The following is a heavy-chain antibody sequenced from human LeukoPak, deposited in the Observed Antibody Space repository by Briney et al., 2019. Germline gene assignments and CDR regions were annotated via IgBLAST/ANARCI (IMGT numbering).Heavy chain of an antibody. CDR1: GFSFSGRG. CDR3: ANSEFYDFWSGYYDY. J-gene: IGHJ4*02. V-gene: IGHV3-23*01. D-gene: IGHD3-3*01. Sequence: GRSLRLSCAASGFSFSGRGMHWVRQAPGKGLEWVSAISGSGGSTYYADSVKGRFTISRDNSKNTLYLQMNSLRAEDTAVYYCANSEFYDFWSGYYDYWGQGTLVTVSS. CDR2: ISGSGGST.